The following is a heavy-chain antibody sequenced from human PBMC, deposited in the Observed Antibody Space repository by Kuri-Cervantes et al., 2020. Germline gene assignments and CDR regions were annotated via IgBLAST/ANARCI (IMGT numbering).Heavy chain of an antibody. CDR3: AKPEGVVGYYGLVDFQH. V-gene: IGHV3-53*05. Sequence: GGSLRLSCAASGFSISTIFLSWVRRAPGKGLEWVSDFYSGGVTHYADSVKGRFTISRDNAKNSLYLQMDSLRAEDTALYYCAKPEGVVGYYGLVDFQHWGQGTLVTVSS. D-gene: IGHD1-14*01. CDR1: GFSISTIF. CDR2: FYSGGVT. J-gene: IGHJ1*01.